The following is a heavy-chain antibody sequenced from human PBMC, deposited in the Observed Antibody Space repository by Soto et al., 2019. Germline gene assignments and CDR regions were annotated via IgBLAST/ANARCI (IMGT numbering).Heavy chain of an antibody. CDR2: INNSGGST. CDR3: AKFSYDSSGYLFDY. D-gene: IGHD3-22*01. Sequence: GGSLRLSCAASGFTFSSYAMSWVRQAPGKGLEWVSAINNSGGSTYYADSVKGRFTISRDNSKNTLYLQMNSLRAEDTAVYYCAKFSYDSSGYLFDYWGQGTLVTVSS. CDR1: GFTFSSYA. V-gene: IGHV3-23*01. J-gene: IGHJ4*02.